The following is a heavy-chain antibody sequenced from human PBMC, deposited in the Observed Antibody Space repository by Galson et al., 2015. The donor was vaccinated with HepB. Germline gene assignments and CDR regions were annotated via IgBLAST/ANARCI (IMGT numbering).Heavy chain of an antibody. Sequence: SVKVSCKASGYTFTSYDINWVRQATGQGLEWMGWMNPNSGNTGYAQKFQGRVTMTRNTSISTAYMELSSLRSEDTAVYYCARGPGASSIAAAALYYYYYMDVWGEGTTVTVSS. CDR2: MNPNSGNT. CDR3: ARGPGASSIAAAALYYYYYMDV. D-gene: IGHD6-13*01. J-gene: IGHJ6*03. CDR1: GYTFTSYD. V-gene: IGHV1-8*01.